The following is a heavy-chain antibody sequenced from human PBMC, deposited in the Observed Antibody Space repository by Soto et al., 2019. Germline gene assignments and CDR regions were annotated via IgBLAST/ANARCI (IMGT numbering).Heavy chain of an antibody. J-gene: IGHJ4*02. V-gene: IGHV3-23*01. CDR2: ITATGDRT. D-gene: IGHD3-22*01. CDR1: GFSFSTYS. Sequence: GGSLRLSCADSGFSFSTYSMSWVRQTPGKGLEWVSAITATGDRTYYADSVTGRFTISRDNSKKTHYLQMTSLRAEDTAMYYCSTMNGYFEYWGQGTPVTVSS. CDR3: STMNGYFEY.